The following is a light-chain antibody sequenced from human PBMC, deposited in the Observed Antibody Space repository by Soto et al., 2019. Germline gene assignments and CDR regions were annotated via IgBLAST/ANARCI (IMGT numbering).Light chain of an antibody. CDR2: DAS. V-gene: IGKV1-5*01. CDR1: QNIETG. J-gene: IGKJ1*01. Sequence: DIQMSQSPSTLSASVGHRLTITCRASQNIETGLAWYQQKPGKAPNLLIYDASTLESGVSSRFSGSGSGTEFTLTISSLQPDDIATYYCQHYYSYSGTFGQGTTVDIK. CDR3: QHYYSYSGT.